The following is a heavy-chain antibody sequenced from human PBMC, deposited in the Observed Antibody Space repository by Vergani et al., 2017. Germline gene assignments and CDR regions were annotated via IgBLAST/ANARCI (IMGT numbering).Heavy chain of an antibody. J-gene: IGHJ4*02. CDR3: ARTESFILRYFRCAL. V-gene: IGHV4-39*01. CDR1: GGSITSSSYY. D-gene: IGHD3-9*01. Sequence: QLHLQESGPGLVKPSETLPLTCTVSGGSITSSSYYWGWIRQPPGKGLEWFGNIYHSGGAYYNPSLKGRVTISVDTSKNQFSLEVTSGTAADTAIYFCARTESFILRYFRCALWGQGTLVTVSS. CDR2: IYHSGGA.